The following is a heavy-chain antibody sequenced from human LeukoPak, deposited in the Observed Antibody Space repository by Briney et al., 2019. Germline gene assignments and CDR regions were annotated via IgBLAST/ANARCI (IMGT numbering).Heavy chain of an antibody. CDR1: GDSVSSNSAA. D-gene: IGHD3-10*01. CDR3: ARAYYYGSGSYQPSLYYGMDV. Sequence: SQTLSLTCAISGDSVSSNSAAWNWIRQSPSRGLEWLGRTYYRSKWYNDYAVSVKSRITINPDTSKNQFSLQLNSVTPEDTAVYYCARAYYYGSGSYQPSLYYGMDVWGQGTTVTVSS. CDR2: TYYRSKWYN. V-gene: IGHV6-1*01. J-gene: IGHJ6*02.